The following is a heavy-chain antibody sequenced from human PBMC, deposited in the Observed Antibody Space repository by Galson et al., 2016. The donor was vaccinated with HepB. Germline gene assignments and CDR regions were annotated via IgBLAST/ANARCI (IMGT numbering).Heavy chain of an antibody. J-gene: IGHJ6*02. D-gene: IGHD3-22*01. CDR3: ARPNSTYYYDSGDYRLAYYGMDV. V-gene: IGHV1-18*04. Sequence: SVTVSCKASGYTFSNYGTSRVRQAPGQGLEWMVWISAHNGDTTHGQQFQGSVPMTTDTSTSTAYLELRSLRSDETAVYYCARPNSTYYYDSGDYRLAYYGMDVWGQGTTVTVSS. CDR2: ISAHNGDT. CDR1: GYTFSNYG.